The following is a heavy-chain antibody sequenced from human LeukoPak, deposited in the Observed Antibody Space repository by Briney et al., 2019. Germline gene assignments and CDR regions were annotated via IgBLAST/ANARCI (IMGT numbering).Heavy chain of an antibody. Sequence: SETLSLTCTVSGGSISSYYWSWIRQPAGKGLEWIGRIYTSGSTNYNPSLKSRVTVSVDTSKNQFSLKLSSVTAADTAVYYCAREVVHYYGSGSYPGWFDPWGQGTLVTVSS. V-gene: IGHV4-4*07. CDR1: GGSISSYY. CDR3: AREVVHYYGSGSYPGWFDP. J-gene: IGHJ5*02. D-gene: IGHD3-10*01. CDR2: IYTSGST.